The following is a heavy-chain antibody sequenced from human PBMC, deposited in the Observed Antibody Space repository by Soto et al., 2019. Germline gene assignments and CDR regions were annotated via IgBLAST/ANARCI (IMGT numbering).Heavy chain of an antibody. CDR2: INPSGGST. J-gene: IGHJ6*02. D-gene: IGHD3-3*01. V-gene: IGHV1-46*01. Sequence: GASVKVSCKASGYTFTSYYMHWVRQAPGQGLEWMGIINPSGGSTSYAQKFQGRVTMTRDTSTSTVYMELSSLRSEDTAVYYCARPREDKKYYDFWSGYYYYYYGMDVWGQGTTVTVSS. CDR3: ARPREDKKYYDFWSGYYYYYYGMDV. CDR1: GYTFTSYY.